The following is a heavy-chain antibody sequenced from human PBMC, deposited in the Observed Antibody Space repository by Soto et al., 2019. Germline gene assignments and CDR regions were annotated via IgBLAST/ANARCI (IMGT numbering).Heavy chain of an antibody. J-gene: IGHJ2*01. CDR1: GFTFSSYA. D-gene: IGHD3-10*01. CDR3: AKDLGRPVRSHYTYWYFDV. Sequence: EVQLLESGGGLVQPGGSLSLSCAASGFTFSSYAMSWVRQTPGKGLEWVAGISGSGGATYYADAVKGRLTISRDNSNNTLYLQKNSLRAEDTAVYYCAKDLGRPVRSHYTYWYFDVWGRGTLVTVSS. V-gene: IGHV3-23*01. CDR2: ISGSGGAT.